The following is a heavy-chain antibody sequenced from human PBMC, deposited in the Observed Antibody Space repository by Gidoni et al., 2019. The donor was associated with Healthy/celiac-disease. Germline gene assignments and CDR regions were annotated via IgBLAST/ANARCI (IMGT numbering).Heavy chain of an antibody. J-gene: IGHJ4*02. CDR2: VYSGGST. CDR3: ARYNGIAVAGEYRDLYYCDY. Sequence: EVQLVASGGGLIQPGGSLILPGVASGSPVSTKYMSWVRQAPGKGREGVSVVYSGGSTSYADTVKGRFTSSRENSKNTLYRQMNRLRAEDTAVYYCARYNGIAVAGEYRDLYYCDYWGQGTLVTVSS. V-gene: IGHV3-53*01. D-gene: IGHD6-19*01. CDR1: GSPVSTKY.